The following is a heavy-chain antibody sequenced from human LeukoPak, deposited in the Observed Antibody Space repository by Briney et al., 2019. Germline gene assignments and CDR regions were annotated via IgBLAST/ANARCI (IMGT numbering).Heavy chain of an antibody. CDR3: AREVPYCTNGVCYTPAEYFQH. D-gene: IGHD2-8*01. V-gene: IGHV4-38-2*02. CDR1: GYSISSGYY. Sequence: SETLSLTCTVSGYSISSGYYWGWIRQPPVKGLEWIGSIYYSGSTYYNPSLKSRVTISVDTSKNQFSLKLSSVTAADTAVYYCAREVPYCTNGVCYTPAEYFQHWGQGTLVTVSS. CDR2: IYYSGST. J-gene: IGHJ1*01.